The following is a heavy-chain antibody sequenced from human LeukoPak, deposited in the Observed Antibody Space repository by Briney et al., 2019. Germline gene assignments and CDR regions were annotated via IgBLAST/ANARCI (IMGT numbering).Heavy chain of an antibody. J-gene: IGHJ4*02. CDR1: GYSISSNYY. CDR3: ARGHSGSYFLY. CDR2: ILHAGYT. V-gene: IGHV4-38-2*01. Sequence: SETLSLTCAVSGYSISSNYYWGWIRQPPGKGLEWIGSILHAGYTDYNPSLKSRVIMSVDTSKYQFSLKVSSVTAADTAVYYCARGHSGSYFLYWGQGTLVTVSS. D-gene: IGHD1-26*01.